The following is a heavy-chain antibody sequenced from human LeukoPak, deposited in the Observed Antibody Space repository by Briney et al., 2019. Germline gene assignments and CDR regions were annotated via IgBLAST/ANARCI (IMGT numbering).Heavy chain of an antibody. CDR2: ISTSGSTI. J-gene: IGHJ4*02. CDR1: GFTFSNYE. Sequence: GGSLRLSCAASGFTFSNYEMNWVCQAPGRGLEWVSYISTSGSTIYYTDSLKGRFTISRDNAKNSLYLQMNSLRAEDTAVYYCASDRYDSSGYYLYFGYWGQGTLVTVSS. D-gene: IGHD3-22*01. V-gene: IGHV3-48*03. CDR3: ASDRYDSSGYYLYFGY.